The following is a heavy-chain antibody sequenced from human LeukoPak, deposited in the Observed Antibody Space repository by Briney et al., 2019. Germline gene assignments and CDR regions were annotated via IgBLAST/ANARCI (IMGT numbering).Heavy chain of an antibody. CDR1: GGSISSGSYY. D-gene: IGHD3-22*01. Sequence: SQTLSLTCTVSGGSISSGSYYWSWIRQPAGKGLEWIGRIYTSGSTNYNPSLKSRVTISVDTSKNQFSLKLSSVTAADTAVYYCAIDGSGYSFDYWGQGTLVTVSS. CDR3: AIDGSGYSFDY. CDR2: IYTSGST. J-gene: IGHJ4*02. V-gene: IGHV4-61*02.